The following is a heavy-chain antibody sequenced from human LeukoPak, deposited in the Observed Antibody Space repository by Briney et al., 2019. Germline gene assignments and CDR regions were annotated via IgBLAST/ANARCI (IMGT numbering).Heavy chain of an antibody. CDR3: ARDWGDGDYLVRAFDI. CDR2: IIPIFGTA. D-gene: IGHD4-17*01. Sequence: ASVKVSCKASGGTFSSYAISWVRQAPGQGLEWMGGIIPIFGTANYAQKFQGRVTITADESTSTAYMELSSLRSEDTAVYYCARDWGDGDYLVRAFDIWGQGTMVTVSS. CDR1: GGTFSSYA. J-gene: IGHJ3*02. V-gene: IGHV1-69*13.